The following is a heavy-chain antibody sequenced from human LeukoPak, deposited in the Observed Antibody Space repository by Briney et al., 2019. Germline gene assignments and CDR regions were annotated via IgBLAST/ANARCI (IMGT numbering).Heavy chain of an antibody. CDR3: ARGRYCSSTSCYDFQH. J-gene: IGHJ1*01. Sequence: SETLSLTCAVYGGSLNVYYWSWIRHPPGKGLEWIGEINHSGSTNYNPPLKSRVAISVNTSKNQFALKLSSVTAADTAVYYCARGRYCSSTSCYDFQHWGQGTLVTVSS. D-gene: IGHD2-2*01. V-gene: IGHV4-34*01. CDR1: GGSLNVYY. CDR2: INHSGST.